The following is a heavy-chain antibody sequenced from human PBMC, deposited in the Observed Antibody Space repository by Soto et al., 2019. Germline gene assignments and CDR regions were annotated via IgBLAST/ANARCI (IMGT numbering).Heavy chain of an antibody. CDR2: INHSGST. D-gene: IGHD3-9*01. J-gene: IGHJ4*02. V-gene: IGHV4-34*01. CDR3: AREVLRYFDWLWYFDY. CDR1: GGSISSCY. Sequence: SETLSLTCTVSGGSISSCYWSWIRPPPGKGLEWIGEINHSGSTNYNPSLKSRVTISVDTSKNQFSLKLSSVTAADTAVYYCAREVLRYFDWLWYFDYWGQGTLVTVSS.